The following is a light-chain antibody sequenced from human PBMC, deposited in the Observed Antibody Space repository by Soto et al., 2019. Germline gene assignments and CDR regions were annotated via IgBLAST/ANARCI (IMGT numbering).Light chain of an antibody. CDR3: SSYTSSSTFV. J-gene: IGLJ2*01. CDR2: EVS. V-gene: IGLV2-14*01. CDR1: SSDVGGYNY. Sequence: QSALTQPASVSGSPGQSITISCTGTSSDVGGYNYVSWYQQHPGKAPKLMIYEVSNRPSGVSNRFSGSKSGNTASLTISGLQAEDEADYYCSSYTSSSTFVFRGGTKLTVL.